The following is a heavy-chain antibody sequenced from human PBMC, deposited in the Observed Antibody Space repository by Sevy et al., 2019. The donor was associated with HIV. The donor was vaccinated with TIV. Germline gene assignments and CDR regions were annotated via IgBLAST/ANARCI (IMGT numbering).Heavy chain of an antibody. CDR1: GFSFSNYW. V-gene: IGHV3-7*03. CDR3: ARDCSSDTCLWSLDV. D-gene: IGHD6-19*01. CDR2: IKRDGSER. J-gene: IGHJ6*02. Sequence: GGSLRLSCAASGFSFSNYWMSWVRQAPGKGLEWVANIKRDGSERYYVDSVKGRFSISRDNAKNSLFLQMNSRRAEDTALYYCARDCSSDTCLWSLDVWGQGTTVTVSS.